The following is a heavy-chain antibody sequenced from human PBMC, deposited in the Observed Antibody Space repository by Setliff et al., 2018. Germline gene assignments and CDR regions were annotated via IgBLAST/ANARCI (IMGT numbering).Heavy chain of an antibody. D-gene: IGHD3-22*01. CDR3: ARAAGSRGYVNWFDT. CDR1: GFIFSDYY. J-gene: IGHJ5*02. CDR2: INWNGGSI. Sequence: PGGSLRLSCAASGFIFSDYYMTWIRQAPGKGLEWVSGINWNGGSIGYADSVKGRLAISRDNSKNTLYVQMNSLTAGDTAVYYCARAAGSRGYVNWFDTWGQGTLVTVSS. V-gene: IGHV3-20*04.